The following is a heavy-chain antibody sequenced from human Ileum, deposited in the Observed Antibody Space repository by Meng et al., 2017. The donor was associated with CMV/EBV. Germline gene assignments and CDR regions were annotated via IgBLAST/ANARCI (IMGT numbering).Heavy chain of an antibody. Sequence: GGSLRLSCVASGFTFSSDAMHWVRQAPGKGLEWVAVLSYDGTQEYYGDSVKGRFTISRDNPRNTLYLQMNSLRPEDTAVYYCARLNGGCCSGEPWGQGTLVTVSS. D-gene: IGHD3-10*02. CDR3: ARLNGGCCSGEP. CDR1: GFTFSSDA. V-gene: IGHV3-30*04. CDR2: LSYDGTQE. J-gene: IGHJ5*02.